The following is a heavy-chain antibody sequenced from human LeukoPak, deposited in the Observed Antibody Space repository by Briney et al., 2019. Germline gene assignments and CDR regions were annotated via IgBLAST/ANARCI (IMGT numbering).Heavy chain of an antibody. CDR3: AGAEDGGYED. V-gene: IGHV3-30-3*01. D-gene: IGHD5-12*01. Sequence: PGGSLRLSCAASGFTFSSYAMHWVRQAPGKGLEWVAVISYDGSNKCYADSVKGRFTISRDNSKNTLYLQMNSLRAEDTAVYYCAGAEDGGYEDWGQGTLVTVSS. CDR2: ISYDGSNK. J-gene: IGHJ4*02. CDR1: GFTFSSYA.